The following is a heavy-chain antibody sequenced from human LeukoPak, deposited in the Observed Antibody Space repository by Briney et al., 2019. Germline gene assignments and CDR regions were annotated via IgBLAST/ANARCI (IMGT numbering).Heavy chain of an antibody. CDR1: GFTFSNYA. CDR2: ISSSSSYI. V-gene: IGHV3-21*01. J-gene: IGHJ4*02. D-gene: IGHD3-10*01. CDR3: ARVVPSYGSGSYLIDY. Sequence: GGSLRLSCAASGFTFSNYAMNWVRQAPGKGLEWVSSISSSSSYIYYADSVKGRFTISRDNAKNSLYLQMNSLRAEDTAVYYCARVVPSYGSGSYLIDYWGQGTLVTVSS.